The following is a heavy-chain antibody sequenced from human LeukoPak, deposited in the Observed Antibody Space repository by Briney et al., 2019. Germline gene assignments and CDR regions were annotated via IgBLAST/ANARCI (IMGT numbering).Heavy chain of an antibody. D-gene: IGHD6-19*01. CDR1: GFPFSSYG. Sequence: GSLRLSCAASGFPFSSYGMNWVRQAPGKGLEWVSFISTSSNRIDYADSVKGRFTMSRDNAKNLLYLQMNSLRDEDTAMYYCARVSAPGTSGWYFGYWGQGTLVTVSS. J-gene: IGHJ4*02. CDR3: ARVSAPGTSGWYFGY. CDR2: ISTSSNRI. V-gene: IGHV3-48*02.